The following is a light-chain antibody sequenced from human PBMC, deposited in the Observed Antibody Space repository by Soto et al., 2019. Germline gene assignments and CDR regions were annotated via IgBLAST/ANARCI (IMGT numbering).Light chain of an antibody. CDR2: DNN. CDR3: GTWDSSLIAL. Sequence: QSVLTQPPSVSAAPGQKVTISCSGSSSNIGNNYVSWYQQLPGTAPKLLIYDNNKRPSGIPDRFSGSKSGTSATLGITGLQTGDEADYYCGTWDSSLIALFGGGTQLTVL. V-gene: IGLV1-51*01. J-gene: IGLJ2*01. CDR1: SSNIGNNY.